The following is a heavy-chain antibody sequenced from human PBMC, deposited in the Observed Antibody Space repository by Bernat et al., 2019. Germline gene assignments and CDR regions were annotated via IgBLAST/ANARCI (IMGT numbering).Heavy chain of an antibody. D-gene: IGHD4/OR15-4a*01. J-gene: IGHJ6*03. CDR3: VRESEETADYIFHNYYYYMDV. V-gene: IGHV3-48*03. CDR2: ISRIGTTI. Sequence: EVQLVESGGGLVQPGGSLRLSCAASGFTFSNYEMNWVRQAPGKGLEWVSYISRIGTTIYYADSVKGRFTISRDNARKSLSLQMNSLRAEDTAVYYCVRESEETADYIFHNYYYYMDVWGKGTTVTVSS. CDR1: GFTFSNYE.